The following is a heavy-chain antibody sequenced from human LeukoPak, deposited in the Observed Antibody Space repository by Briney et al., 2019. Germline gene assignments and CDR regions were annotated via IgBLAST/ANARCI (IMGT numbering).Heavy chain of an antibody. CDR3: ARDRTTVTTAEYFQH. J-gene: IGHJ1*01. V-gene: IGHV3-20*04. CDR2: INWNGGST. Sequence: GGSLRLSCAASGFTFDDYGMSWVRQAPGKGLEWVSGINWNGGSTGYADSVKGRFTISGDNAKNSLYLQMNSLRAEDTALYYCARDRTTVTTAEYFQHWGQGTLVTVSS. CDR1: GFTFDDYG. D-gene: IGHD4-17*01.